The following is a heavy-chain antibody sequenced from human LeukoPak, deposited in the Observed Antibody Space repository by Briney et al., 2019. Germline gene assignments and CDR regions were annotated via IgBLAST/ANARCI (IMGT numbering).Heavy chain of an antibody. D-gene: IGHD3-10*01. CDR3: ARQYTMVRGAPDY. J-gene: IGHJ4*02. V-gene: IGHV5-51*01. Sequence: GESLKISCQVSGYYLPNHWITWVRQMPGKGLEWMGIIYPHDSDTRYSPSFQGQISISVDKSTTTAYLQWNTLQASDSAIYYCARQYTMVRGAPDYWGQGTLVTVSS. CDR2: IYPHDSDT. CDR1: GYYLPNHW.